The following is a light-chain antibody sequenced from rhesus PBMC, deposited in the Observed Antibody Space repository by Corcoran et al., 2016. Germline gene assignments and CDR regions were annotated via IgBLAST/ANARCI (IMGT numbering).Light chain of an antibody. V-gene: IGLV2-13*03. CDR3: SSSASSSTFYI. CDR2: EVS. J-gene: IGLJ1*01. Sequence: QAAPNQSPSVSGSPGESVTIYCTGTSSDYGGYNRVSWYQQHPGKAPKLMIYEVSKRPSGVSDRFSGSKSGNTASLTISGLQAEDEADYYWSSSASSSTFYIFGAGTRRTVL. CDR1: SSDYGGYNR.